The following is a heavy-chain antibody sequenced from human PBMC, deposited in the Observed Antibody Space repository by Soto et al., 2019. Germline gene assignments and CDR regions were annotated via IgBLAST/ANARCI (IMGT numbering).Heavy chain of an antibody. D-gene: IGHD3-9*01. CDR2: INPNSGGT. Sequence: ASVKVSCKASGYTFTGYYMHWVRQAPGQGLEWMGWINPNSGGTNYAQKFQGWVTMTRDTSISTAYMELNSLRAEDTAVYYCARDQGIRYFDYAFDIWGQGTMVTVSS. J-gene: IGHJ3*02. CDR1: GYTFTGYY. CDR3: ARDQGIRYFDYAFDI. V-gene: IGHV1-2*04.